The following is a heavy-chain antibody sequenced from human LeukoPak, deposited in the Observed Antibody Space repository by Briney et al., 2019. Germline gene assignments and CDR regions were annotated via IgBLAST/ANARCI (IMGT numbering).Heavy chain of an antibody. CDR3: ASYDSSGYYFDY. D-gene: IGHD3-22*01. V-gene: IGHV4-34*01. CDR1: GGSFSGYY. J-gene: IGHJ4*02. CDR2: INHSGST. Sequence: SETLSLTCAVYGGSFSGYYWSWIRQPPGKGLEWIGEINHSGSTNYNPSPKSRVTISVDTSKNQFSLKLSSVTAADTAVYYCASYDSSGYYFDYWGQGTLVTVSS.